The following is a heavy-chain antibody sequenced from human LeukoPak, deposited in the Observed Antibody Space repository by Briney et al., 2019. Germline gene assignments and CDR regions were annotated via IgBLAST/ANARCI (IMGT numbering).Heavy chain of an antibody. V-gene: IGHV4-34*01. D-gene: IGHD1-7*01. Sequence: SETLSLTCAVYGGSFSGYYWSWIRQPPGKGLEWIGEIDHSGSANYNPSLKSRVTISVDTSKNQFSLKLSSVTAADTAVYYCASGLRQLRGYWGQGTLVTVSS. CDR1: GGSFSGYY. J-gene: IGHJ4*02. CDR3: ASGLRQLRGY. CDR2: IDHSGSA.